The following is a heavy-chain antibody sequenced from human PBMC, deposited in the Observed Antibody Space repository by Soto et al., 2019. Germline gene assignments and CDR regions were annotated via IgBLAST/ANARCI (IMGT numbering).Heavy chain of an antibody. CDR3: AKARGGDTSSSDY. CDR2: ISGSGVIT. D-gene: IGHD6-13*01. J-gene: IGHJ4*02. V-gene: IGHV3-23*01. CDR1: GFMFSTNA. Sequence: EVHLWESGGGLVQPGGSLRLSCAASGFMFSTNAMSWVRQAPGKGLEWVSTISGSGVITYYADSVRGRFTISRDIFKNTMYVQMNSLRGEDTAVYYCAKARGGDTSSSDYWGQGTLVTVSS.